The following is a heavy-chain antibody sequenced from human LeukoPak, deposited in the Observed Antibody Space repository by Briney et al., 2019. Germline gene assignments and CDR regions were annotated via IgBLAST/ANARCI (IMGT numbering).Heavy chain of an antibody. CDR2: ISSSSSYI. D-gene: IGHD2-2*01. CDR1: GFTFSSYS. J-gene: IGHJ4*02. Sequence: GGSLRLSCAASGFTFSSYSMSWVRQAPGKGPEWVSSISSSSSYIYYADSVKGRFTISRDNAKNSLYLQMNSLRAEDTAVYYCARGSSSCFDYWGQGTLVTVSS. V-gene: IGHV3-21*01. CDR3: ARGSSSCFDY.